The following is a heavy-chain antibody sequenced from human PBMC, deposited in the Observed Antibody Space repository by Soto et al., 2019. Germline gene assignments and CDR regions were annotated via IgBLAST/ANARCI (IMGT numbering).Heavy chain of an antibody. CDR1: GYTFTSYG. CDR3: ARGGYFDCLNCYFDY. J-gene: IGHJ4*02. CDR2: IGAYNGNT. V-gene: IGHV1-18*01. D-gene: IGHD3-9*01. Sequence: GASVKVSCKASGYTFTSYGISWVRQAPGQGLEWMGWIGAYNGNTNYAQKLQGRVTMTTDTSTSTAYMELRSLRSDDTAVYYCARGGYFDCLNCYFDYWGQGTLVTVSS.